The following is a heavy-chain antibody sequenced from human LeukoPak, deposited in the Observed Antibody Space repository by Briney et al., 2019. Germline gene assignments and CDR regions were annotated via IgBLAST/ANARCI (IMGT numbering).Heavy chain of an antibody. CDR1: GFTFSSYG. D-gene: IGHD6-13*01. Sequence: GGSLRFSCAASGFTFSSYGMHWVRQAPGKGLEWVAVIWYDGSNKYYADSVKGRFTISRDNSKNTLYLQMNSLRAEDTAVYYCARGFLGYSSSWYGYWGQGTLVTVSS. CDR3: ARGFLGYSSSWYGY. J-gene: IGHJ4*02. CDR2: IWYDGSNK. V-gene: IGHV3-33*01.